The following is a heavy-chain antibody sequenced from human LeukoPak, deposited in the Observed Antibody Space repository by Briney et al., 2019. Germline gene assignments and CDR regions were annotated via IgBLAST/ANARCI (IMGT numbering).Heavy chain of an antibody. CDR1: GFTFSSYS. CDR2: ISSSSSTI. Sequence: PGGSLRLSCAASGFTFSSYSMNWVRQAPGKGLEWVSYISSSSSTIYYADSVKGRFTISRDNAKNSLYLQMNSLRAEDTAVYYCARDQGLRYFDWLPYPLGYWGQGTLVTVSS. CDR3: ARDQGLRYFDWLPYPLGY. D-gene: IGHD3-9*01. J-gene: IGHJ4*02. V-gene: IGHV3-48*04.